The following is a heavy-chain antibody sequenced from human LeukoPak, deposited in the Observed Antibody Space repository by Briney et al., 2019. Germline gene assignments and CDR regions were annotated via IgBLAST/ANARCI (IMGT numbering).Heavy chain of an antibody. CDR1: GFTFSSYA. V-gene: IGHV3-30-3*01. CDR3: ARAGDSSGYSPFDY. D-gene: IGHD3-22*01. CDR2: ISYDGSNK. J-gene: IGHJ4*02. Sequence: GRSLRLSCAASGFTFSSYAMHWVRQAPGKWLEWVAVISYDGSNKYYADSVKGRFTISRDNSKNTLYLQMNSLRAEDTAVYYCARAGDSSGYSPFDYWGQGTLVTVSS.